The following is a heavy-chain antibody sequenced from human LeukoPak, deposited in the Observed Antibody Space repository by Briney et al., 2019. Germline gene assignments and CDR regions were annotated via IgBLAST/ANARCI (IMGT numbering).Heavy chain of an antibody. Sequence: ASVKVSCKASGYTFTSYAMHWVRQAPGQRLEWMGWINAGNGNTKYSQKFQGRVTITRDTSASTAYMELSSLRSEDTAVYYCARGGVVVPAAMRGGWFDPWGQGTLVTVSS. CDR2: INAGNGNT. D-gene: IGHD2-2*01. V-gene: IGHV1-3*01. CDR1: GYTFTSYA. J-gene: IGHJ5*02. CDR3: ARGGVVVPAAMRGGWFDP.